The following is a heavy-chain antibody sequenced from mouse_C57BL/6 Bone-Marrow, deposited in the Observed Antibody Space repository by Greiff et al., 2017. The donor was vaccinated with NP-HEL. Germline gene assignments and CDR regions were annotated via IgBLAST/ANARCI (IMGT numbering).Heavy chain of an antibody. D-gene: IGHD2-4*01. CDR2: IDPSDSYT. Sequence: QVQLQQPGAELVMPGASVKLSCKASGYTFTSYWMHWVKQRPGQGLEWIGGIDPSDSYTNYNQKFKGKSTLTVDKSSSTTYMQLSSLTSEDSAVYYCARGGPMITTYYFDYWGQGTTLTVSS. V-gene: IGHV1-69*01. J-gene: IGHJ2*01. CDR1: GYTFTSYW. CDR3: ARGGPMITTYYFDY.